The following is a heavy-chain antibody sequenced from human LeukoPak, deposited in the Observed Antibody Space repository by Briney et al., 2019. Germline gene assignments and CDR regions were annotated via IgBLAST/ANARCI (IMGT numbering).Heavy chain of an antibody. CDR3: ARQDDSSGYYRFDY. CDR2: IYYSGST. V-gene: IGHV4-31*03. CDR1: GGSISSGAYY. J-gene: IGHJ4*02. D-gene: IGHD3-22*01. Sequence: PSETLSLTCTVSGGSISSGAYYWSWIRQHPGKGLEWIGYIYYSGSTYYNPSLKSRVTISVDTSKNQLSLKLSSVTAADTAVYYCARQDDSSGYYRFDYWGQGTLVTVSS.